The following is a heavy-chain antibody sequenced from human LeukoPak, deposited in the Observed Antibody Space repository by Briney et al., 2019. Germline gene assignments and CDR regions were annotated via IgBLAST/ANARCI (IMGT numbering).Heavy chain of an antibody. J-gene: IGHJ3*02. D-gene: IGHD6-13*01. CDR3: ARRNAAAAGPDAFDI. Sequence: ASVKVSCKASGYTFTVYYTHWVRHAPGQGLEWMGWITPNSDDTHYTQKLQGGDTLTRDTTISPACMGRSRVRSDDTAVYYCARRNAAAAGPDAFDIWGQGTMVIVSS. V-gene: IGHV1-2*02. CDR1: GYTFTVYY. CDR2: ITPNSDDT.